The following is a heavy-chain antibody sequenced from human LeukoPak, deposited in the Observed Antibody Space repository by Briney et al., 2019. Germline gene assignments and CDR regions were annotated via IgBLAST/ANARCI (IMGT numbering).Heavy chain of an antibody. CDR2: IIPMVGTP. CDR3: ARDYEGAFDV. J-gene: IGHJ3*01. V-gene: IGHV1-69*05. D-gene: IGHD3-22*01. CDR1: GGTFSIDG. Sequence: SVKVSCKASGGTFSIDGISWLRQAPGQRLEWMGSIIPMVGTPNYAQKFQDRVTITTDESTSTVYMELSSLRSEDTALYYCARDYEGAFDVWAKGQWSPSLQ.